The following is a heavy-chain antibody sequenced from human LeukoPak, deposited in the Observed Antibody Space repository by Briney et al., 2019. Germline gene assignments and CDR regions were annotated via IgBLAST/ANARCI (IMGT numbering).Heavy chain of an antibody. CDR2: ISYDGSNK. CDR1: GFTFSSYA. D-gene: IGHD3-22*01. V-gene: IGHV3-30-3*01. CDR3: ARGPDYYDSSGYFDY. J-gene: IGHJ4*02. Sequence: GRSLRLSCAASGFTFSSYAMHWVRQAPGKGLEWVAVISYDGSNKYYADSVKGRFTISRDNSKNTLYLQMNSLRAEDTAVYYCARGPDYYDSSGYFDYWGQGTLVTVSS.